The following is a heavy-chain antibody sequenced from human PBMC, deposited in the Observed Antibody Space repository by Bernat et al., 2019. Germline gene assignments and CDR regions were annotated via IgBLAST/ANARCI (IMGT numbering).Heavy chain of an antibody. CDR2: ISWDGGST. Sequence: EVQLVESGGVVVQPGGSLRLSCAASGFTFDDYTMHWVRQAPGKGLEWVSLISWDGGSTYYADSVKGRFTISRDNSKNSLYLQMNSLRAEDTAVYYCARDIAAAPDFDYWGQGALVTVSS. CDR3: ARDIAAAPDFDY. D-gene: IGHD6-13*01. CDR1: GFTFDDYT. V-gene: IGHV3-43*01. J-gene: IGHJ4*02.